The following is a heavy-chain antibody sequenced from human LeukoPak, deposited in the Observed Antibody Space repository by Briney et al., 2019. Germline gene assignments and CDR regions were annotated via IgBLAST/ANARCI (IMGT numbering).Heavy chain of an antibody. CDR1: GGSISSSSYY. D-gene: IGHD3-3*01. J-gene: IGHJ4*02. CDR2: IYYSGST. V-gene: IGHV4-39*01. Sequence: SETLSLTCTVSGGSISSSSYYWGWIRQPPGKGLEWIGSIYYSGSTYYNPSLKSRVTISVDTSKNQFSLKLSSVTAADTAVYYCARNLRFLEWLEGVDYWGQGTLVTVSS. CDR3: ARNLRFLEWLEGVDY.